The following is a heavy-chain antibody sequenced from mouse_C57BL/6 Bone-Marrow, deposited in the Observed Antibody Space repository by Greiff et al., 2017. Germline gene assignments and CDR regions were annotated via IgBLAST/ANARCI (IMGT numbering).Heavy chain of an antibody. CDR3: AREWYYYAMDY. J-gene: IGHJ4*01. Sequence: QVQLQQPGAELVKPGASVKLSCKASGYTFTSYWMQWVKQRPGQGLEWIGEIDPSDSYTNYNQKFKCKATLTVDTSSSTAYMQLSSLTSEDSAVYYCAREWYYYAMDYWGQGTSVTVSS. D-gene: IGHD1-1*02. V-gene: IGHV1-50*01. CDR2: IDPSDSYT. CDR1: GYTFTSYW.